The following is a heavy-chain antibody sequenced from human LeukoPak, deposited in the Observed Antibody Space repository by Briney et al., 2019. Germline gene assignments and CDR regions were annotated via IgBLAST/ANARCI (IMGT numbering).Heavy chain of an antibody. V-gene: IGHV3-23*01. D-gene: IGHD1-7*01. CDR3: ARTIAQYSNTWLYYYYGLDV. J-gene: IGHJ6*02. CDR2: ISAGSEDS. CDR1: GFTFGGYA. Sequence: GGSLRLSCTASGFTFGGYAMSWVRQAPGKGLEWVSSISAGSEDSYYADSVKGRFTISIDNSKSTLYLQMNSLRADDTAVYYCARTIAQYSNTWLYYYYGLDVWGQGTTVTVSS.